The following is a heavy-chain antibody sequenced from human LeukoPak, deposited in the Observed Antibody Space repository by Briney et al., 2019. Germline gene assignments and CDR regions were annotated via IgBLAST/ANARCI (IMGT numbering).Heavy chain of an antibody. CDR2: IRGSGGST. J-gene: IGHJ4*02. D-gene: IGHD3-10*01. CDR1: GFCLSSQG. CDR3: SKGSRGSGSYILGY. Sequence: GGSLRLSCVASGFCLSSQGMIWVHQAPGTGLEWVSAIRGSGGSTYYADPAKRQFTISRDTSNDTLHLQMNTVRSEGTTVYYCSKGSRGSGSYILGYWGQGTLVTVSS. V-gene: IGHV3-23*01.